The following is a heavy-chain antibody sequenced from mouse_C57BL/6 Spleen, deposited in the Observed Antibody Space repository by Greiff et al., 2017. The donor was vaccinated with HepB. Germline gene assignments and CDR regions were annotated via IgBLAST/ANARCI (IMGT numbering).Heavy chain of an antibody. CDR3: ARWYGYAYYAMDY. V-gene: IGHV1-52*01. Sequence: QVQLQQPGAELVRPGSSVKLSCKASGYTFTSYWMHWVKQRPIQGLEWIGNIDPSDSETHYNQKFKDKATLTVDKSSSTAYMQLSSLTSEDSAVYYCARWYGYAYYAMDYWGQGTSVTVSS. D-gene: IGHD2-2*01. J-gene: IGHJ4*01. CDR1: GYTFTSYW. CDR2: IDPSDSET.